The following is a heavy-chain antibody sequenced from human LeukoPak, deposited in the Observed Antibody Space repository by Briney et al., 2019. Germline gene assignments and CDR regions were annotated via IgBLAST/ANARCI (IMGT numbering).Heavy chain of an antibody. CDR3: ARGEYYYGSGSPFDY. V-gene: IGHV5-51*01. J-gene: IGHJ4*02. D-gene: IGHD3-10*01. Sequence: PGESLKISCKGSGYSFTSYWIGWVRQMPGKGLEWMGIIYPGGSDTRYSPSFQGQVTISADKSISTAYLQWSSLKASDTAMYYCARGEYYYGSGSPFDYWGQGTLVTVSS. CDR2: IYPGGSDT. CDR1: GYSFTSYW.